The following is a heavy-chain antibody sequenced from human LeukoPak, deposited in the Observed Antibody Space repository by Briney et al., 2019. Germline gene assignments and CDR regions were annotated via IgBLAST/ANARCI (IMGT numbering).Heavy chain of an antibody. CDR2: VYYSGSA. J-gene: IGHJ4*02. V-gene: IGHV4-39*07. D-gene: IGHD2-2*01. Sequence: SETLSLTCTVSGGSISSSSHYWGWIRQPPGKGLEWIGSVYYSGSAYYNPSLKSRITISIDTSKNQFSLTLTSVTAADTAVYYCANKVYCSTTSCYPAGYWGQGTLVTVSS. CDR3: ANKVYCSTTSCYPAGY. CDR1: GGSISSSSHY.